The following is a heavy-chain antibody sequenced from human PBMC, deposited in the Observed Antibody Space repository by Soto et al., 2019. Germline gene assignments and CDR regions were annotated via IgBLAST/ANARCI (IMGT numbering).Heavy chain of an antibody. V-gene: IGHV1-69*01. CDR1: GGTFSSYA. CDR3: ARDGGYYDSSGYWTHPRRFDP. D-gene: IGHD3-22*01. CDR2: IIPIFGTA. Sequence: QVQLVQSGAEVKKPGSSVKVSCKASGGTFSSYAISWVRQAPGQGLEWMGGIIPIFGTANYAQKFQGRVTITADEYTSTAYMEVSSMRYEDTAVYYCARDGGYYDSSGYWTHPRRFDPWGQGTLVTVSS. J-gene: IGHJ5*02.